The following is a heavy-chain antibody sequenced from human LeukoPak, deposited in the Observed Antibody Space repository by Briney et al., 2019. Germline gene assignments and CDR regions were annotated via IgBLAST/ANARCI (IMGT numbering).Heavy chain of an antibody. V-gene: IGHV5-10-1*01. Sequence: GESLKISCKGSGYRFTNYWISWVRQLPGKGLEWMGRIDPSDSYTNYSPSFQGHVTISADKSISTAYLQWSSLRASDTAMYYCARRGTNEYFDLWGRGTLVTVSS. D-gene: IGHD1-1*01. J-gene: IGHJ2*01. CDR1: GYRFTNYW. CDR3: ARRGTNEYFDL. CDR2: IDPSDSYT.